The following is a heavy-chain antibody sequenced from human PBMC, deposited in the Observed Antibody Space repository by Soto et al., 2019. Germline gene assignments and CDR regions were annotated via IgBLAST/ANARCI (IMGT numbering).Heavy chain of an antibody. D-gene: IGHD6-19*01. CDR1: GFTFSSYG. CDR2: ISYDGSNK. J-gene: IGHJ4*02. V-gene: IGHV3-30*18. CDR3: AKPAGYSSGAFDY. Sequence: GGSLRLSXAASGFTFSSYGMHWVRQAPGKGLEWVAVISYDGSNKYYADSVKGRFTISRDNSKNTLYLQMNSLRAEDTAVYYCAKPAGYSSGAFDYWGQGTLVTVSS.